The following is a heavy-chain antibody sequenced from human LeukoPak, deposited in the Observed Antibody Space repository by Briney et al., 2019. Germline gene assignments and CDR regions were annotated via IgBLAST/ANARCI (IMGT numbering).Heavy chain of an antibody. CDR3: ARDSIAAAEDAFDI. D-gene: IGHD6-13*01. Sequence: GGSLRLSCAASGFTLSSYAMRWVRQASGKGLGGVSAISGSGGSTYYADSVKGRFTISRDNAKNSLYLQMNSLRAEDTAVYYCARDSIAAAEDAFDIWGQGTMVTVSS. J-gene: IGHJ3*02. V-gene: IGHV3-23*01. CDR1: GFTLSSYA. CDR2: ISGSGGST.